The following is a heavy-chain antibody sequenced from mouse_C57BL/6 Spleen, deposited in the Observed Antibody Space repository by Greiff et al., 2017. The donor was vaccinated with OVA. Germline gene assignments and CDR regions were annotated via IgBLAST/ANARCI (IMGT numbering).Heavy chain of an antibody. CDR1: GYTFTSYW. V-gene: IGHV1-55*01. Sequence: VQLQQPGAELVKPGASVKMSCKASGYTFTSYWITWVKQRPGQGLEWIGDIYPGSGSTNYNEKFTSKATLTVDTSSSTAYMQLSSLTSEDSAVYYCARGDDYGSDYGAMDYWGQGTSVTVSA. CDR2: IYPGSGST. J-gene: IGHJ4*01. D-gene: IGHD2-1*01. CDR3: ARGDDYGSDYGAMDY.